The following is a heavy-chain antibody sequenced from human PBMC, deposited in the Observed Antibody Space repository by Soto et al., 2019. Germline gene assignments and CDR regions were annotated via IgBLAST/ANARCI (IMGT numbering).Heavy chain of an antibody. CDR2: IYYSGST. V-gene: IGHV4-39*01. Sequence: SETLSLTCTVSGGSISSSSYYWGWIRQPPGKGLEWIGSIYYSGSTYYNPSLKSRVTISVDTSKNQFSLKLSSVTAADTAVYYCMGTKFLSRAVAGPNWFDPWGQGTLVTVSS. J-gene: IGHJ5*02. CDR1: GGSISSSSYY. CDR3: MGTKFLSRAVAGPNWFDP. D-gene: IGHD6-19*01.